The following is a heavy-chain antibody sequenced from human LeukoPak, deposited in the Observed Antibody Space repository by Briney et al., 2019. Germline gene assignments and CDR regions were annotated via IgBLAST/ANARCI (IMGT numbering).Heavy chain of an antibody. V-gene: IGHV5-51*01. D-gene: IGHD5-24*01. CDR2: IYPGDSDT. Sequence: GESLKISCKGSGYSFTSYWIGWVRQMPGKGLEWMGIIYPGDSDTRYSPSFQGQVTISADKSISTTYLQWSSLKASDTAMYYCARSLGSHNYQPHCFDYWGQGTLVTVSS. J-gene: IGHJ4*02. CDR1: GYSFTSYW. CDR3: ARSLGSHNYQPHCFDY.